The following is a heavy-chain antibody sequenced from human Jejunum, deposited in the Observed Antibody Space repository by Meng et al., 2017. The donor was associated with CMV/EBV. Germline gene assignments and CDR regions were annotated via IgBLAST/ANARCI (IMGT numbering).Heavy chain of an antibody. CDR2: VDPEDGET. CDR1: GYTITTYY. CDR3: ALGLYTTSWFFDL. Sequence: KISGYTITTYYIHGVQQDAGKGLEWMGVVDPEDGETRYAEKSQGRVTISADTSTDTIYMELSSLRSEDTAVYFCALGLYTTSWFFDLWGRGTLVTVSS. D-gene: IGHD1-14*01. J-gene: IGHJ2*01. V-gene: IGHV1-69-2*01.